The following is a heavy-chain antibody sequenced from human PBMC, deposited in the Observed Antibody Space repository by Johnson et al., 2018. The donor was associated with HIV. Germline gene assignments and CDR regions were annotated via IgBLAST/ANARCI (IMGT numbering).Heavy chain of an antibody. J-gene: IGHJ3*02. CDR3: ARPIARGASDI. Sequence: VQVLESGGGVVQPGRSLRLSCAASGFTFSNYGMHWVRQAPGKGLEWVAVIRYDGTNKYYADSVKGRFTISRDNAKNSLYLQMNSLRAEDTAVYYCARPIARGASDIWGQGTMVTVSS. V-gene: IGHV3-33*08. CDR2: IRYDGTNK. D-gene: IGHD3-10*01. CDR1: GFTFSNYG.